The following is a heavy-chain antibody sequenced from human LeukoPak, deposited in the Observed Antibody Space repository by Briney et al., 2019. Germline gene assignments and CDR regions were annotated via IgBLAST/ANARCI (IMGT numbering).Heavy chain of an antibody. Sequence: PSETLSLTCTVSGYSINSASYWGWIRQPPGKGLECIGTIYHSGSTYYNPSLKSRVTISVDTSKNQFSLKLSSVTAADTAVYYCARQEVVTYPFDYWGQGTLVTVSS. D-gene: IGHD2-21*02. CDR3: ARQEVVTYPFDY. J-gene: IGHJ4*02. V-gene: IGHV4-38-2*02. CDR1: GYSINSASY. CDR2: IYHSGST.